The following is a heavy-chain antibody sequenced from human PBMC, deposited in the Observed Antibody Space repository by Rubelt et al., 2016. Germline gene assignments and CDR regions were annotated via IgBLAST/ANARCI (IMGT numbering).Heavy chain of an antibody. D-gene: IGHD6-13*01. Sequence: VQLVQSGAVLKKPGASVKVSCKVSGDTLSVFSIHWVRQDPGKGLEWMGGFDGEDGETVYAQNCQGRLIMTEDTSTDTAYMELSRLTSADTAVYYCSTADSSSWYDATDTWGQGTMVTVSS. V-gene: IGHV1-24*01. CDR3: STADSSSWYDATDT. J-gene: IGHJ3*02. CDR1: GDTLSVFS. CDR2: FDGEDGET.